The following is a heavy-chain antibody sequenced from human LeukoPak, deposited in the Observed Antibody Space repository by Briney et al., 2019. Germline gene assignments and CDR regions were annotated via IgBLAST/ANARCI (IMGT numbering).Heavy chain of an antibody. V-gene: IGHV1-2*02. CDR2: INPNSGGT. CDR1: GYTFTGYY. J-gene: IGHJ5*02. D-gene: IGHD6-13*01. Sequence: AASVKVSCKASGYTFTGYYMHWVRQAPGQGLEWMGWINPNSGGTNYAQKFQGRVTMTRDTSISTAYMELSRLRSDDTAAYYCARDQRGSSSWYRYWFDPWGQGTLVTVSS. CDR3: ARDQRGSSSWYRYWFDP.